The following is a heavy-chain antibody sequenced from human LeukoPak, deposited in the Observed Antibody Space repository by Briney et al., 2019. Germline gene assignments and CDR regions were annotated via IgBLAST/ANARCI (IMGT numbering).Heavy chain of an antibody. J-gene: IGHJ4*02. CDR3: ARGSGIITGIGE. Sequence: GGSLRLSCAASGFTFSSHWMHWVRQAPGEGLVWVSRIKDDGSHTNYADSVKGRFTISRDNAKNTLSLQMNSLRAEDTAVYYCARGSGIITGIGEWGQGTLVTVSS. D-gene: IGHD6-25*01. CDR1: GFTFSSHW. CDR2: IKDDGSHT. V-gene: IGHV3-74*01.